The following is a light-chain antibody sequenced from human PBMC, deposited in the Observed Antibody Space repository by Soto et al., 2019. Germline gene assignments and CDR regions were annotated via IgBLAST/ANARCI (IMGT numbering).Light chain of an antibody. J-gene: IGLJ3*02. V-gene: IGLV1-40*01. CDR2: GDT. CDR1: GSNIGAGYD. CDR3: QSFDSSLSGWL. Sequence: QSVLTQPPSVSGAPGQRVTIPCTGGGSNIGAGYDVHWYQQLPGTAPKLLISGDTNRPSGVPDRFSGSKSGTSASLAITGLRAEDEADYYCQSFDSSLSGWLFGGGTKLTVL.